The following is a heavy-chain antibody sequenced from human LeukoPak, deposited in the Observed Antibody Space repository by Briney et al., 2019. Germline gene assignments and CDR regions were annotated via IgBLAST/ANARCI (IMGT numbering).Heavy chain of an antibody. V-gene: IGHV3-30-3*01. CDR1: GFTFSSYA. CDR2: ISYDGSNK. D-gene: IGHD3-3*01. CDR3: ARAALRFLEWLPFDY. J-gene: IGHJ4*02. Sequence: GRSLRLSCAASGFTFSSYAMHWVRQAPGKGLEWVAVISYDGSNKYYADSVKGRFTISRDNSKNTLYLQMNSLRAEDTAVYYCARAALRFLEWLPFDYWGQGTLVTVSS.